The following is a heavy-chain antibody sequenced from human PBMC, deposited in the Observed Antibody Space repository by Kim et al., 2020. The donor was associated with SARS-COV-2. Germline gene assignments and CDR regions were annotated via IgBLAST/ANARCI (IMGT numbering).Heavy chain of an antibody. Sequence: YYADSVKGRFTISRNNSKNTLYLQRNSLRAEETAVYYCAKDFGPHRGGHYWGQGTLVTVSS. J-gene: IGHJ4*02. V-gene: IGHV3-30*02. D-gene: IGHD3-10*01. CDR3: AKDFGPHRGGHY.